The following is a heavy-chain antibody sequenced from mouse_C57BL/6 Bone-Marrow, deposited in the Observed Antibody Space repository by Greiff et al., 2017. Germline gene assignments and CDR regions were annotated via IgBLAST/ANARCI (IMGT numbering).Heavy chain of an antibody. CDR1: GYTFTSYG. Sequence: QVQLKESGAELARPGASVKLSCKASGYTFTSYGISWVKQRTGQGLEWIGEIYPRSGNTYYNEKFKGKATLTADKSSSTAYMELRSLTSEDSAVYFCARDGSGPGAMDYWGQGTSVTVSS. CDR3: ARDGSGPGAMDY. D-gene: IGHD2-3*01. CDR2: IYPRSGNT. J-gene: IGHJ4*01. V-gene: IGHV1-81*01.